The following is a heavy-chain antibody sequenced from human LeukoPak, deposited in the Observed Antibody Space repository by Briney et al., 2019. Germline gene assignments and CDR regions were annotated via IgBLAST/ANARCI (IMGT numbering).Heavy chain of an antibody. CDR3: ARDLYCTNGVCFPTDY. CDR2: INWNGGST. Sequence: GGSLRLSCAASGFTFSTYDISWVRQAPGKGLEWVSGINWNGGSTGYADSVKGRFTISRDNAKNSLYLQMNSLRAEDTALYYCARDLYCTNGVCFPTDYWGQGTLVTVSS. D-gene: IGHD2-8*01. CDR1: GFTFSTYD. V-gene: IGHV3-20*04. J-gene: IGHJ4*02.